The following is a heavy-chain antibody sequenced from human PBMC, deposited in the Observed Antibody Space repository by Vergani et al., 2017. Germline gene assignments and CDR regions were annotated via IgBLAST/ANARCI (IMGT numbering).Heavy chain of an antibody. CDR2: MYYSGST. D-gene: IGHD2-15*01. CDR1: GDSVISTDYH. CDR3: ASKRGACRAAYCHSYDF. J-gene: IGHJ4*02. Sequence: QVQLQESGPGLVKPSETLSLTCTVSGDSVISTDYHWRWIRQPPGKGLEWIGSMYYSGSTSYNLSLESRISISFETPKNQFSLRLTSVTAADTAVYYCASKRGACRAAYCHSYDFWGPGTLVGVSS. V-gene: IGHV4-39*01.